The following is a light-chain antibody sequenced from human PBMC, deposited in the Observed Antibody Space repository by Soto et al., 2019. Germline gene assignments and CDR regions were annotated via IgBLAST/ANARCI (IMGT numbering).Light chain of an antibody. Sequence: DIVMTQSPLSLTVTPGEPASISCRSSQSVMFRNGYNYLDWYVQKPGQSPQLLISLASNRASGVPDRFSGSASGTDFTLKISRVEAEDVGVYYCMQALQTPWTFGQGTKVEIK. CDR2: LAS. CDR1: QSVMFRNGYNY. V-gene: IGKV2-28*01. CDR3: MQALQTPWT. J-gene: IGKJ1*01.